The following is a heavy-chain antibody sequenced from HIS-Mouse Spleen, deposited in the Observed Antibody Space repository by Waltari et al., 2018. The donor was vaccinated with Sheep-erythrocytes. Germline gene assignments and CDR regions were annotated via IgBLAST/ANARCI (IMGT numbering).Heavy chain of an antibody. V-gene: IGHV3-23*01. CDR1: GFTFSSYA. Sequence: LRLSCAASGFTFSSYAMSWVRQAPGKGLEWVSAISGSGGSTYYADSGKGRFTISRDNSKNTLYLQMNSLRAEDTAVYYCAKQTLRRTYFDYWGQGTLVTVSS. CDR2: ISGSGGST. J-gene: IGHJ4*02. D-gene: IGHD4-17*01. CDR3: AKQTLRRTYFDY.